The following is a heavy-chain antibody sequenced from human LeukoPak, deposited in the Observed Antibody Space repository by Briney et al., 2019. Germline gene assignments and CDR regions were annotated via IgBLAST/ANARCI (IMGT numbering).Heavy chain of an antibody. CDR2: IYYSRST. J-gene: IGHJ6*03. D-gene: IGHD5-18*01. V-gene: IGHV4-39*07. Sequence: SETLSLTCTVSGGSISNTLYYWAWIRQPPGKGLESIGSIYYSRSTYYSPSLKSRVTISVDTSKNQFSLKLSSVTAADTAVYYCARTTEGGYTYDYFYYYYMDVWGKGTTVTISS. CDR3: ARTTEGGYTYDYFYYYYMDV. CDR1: GGSISNTLYY.